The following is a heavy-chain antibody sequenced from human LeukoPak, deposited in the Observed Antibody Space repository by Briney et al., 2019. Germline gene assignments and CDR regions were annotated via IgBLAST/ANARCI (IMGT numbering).Heavy chain of an antibody. CDR1: GGSIRSYY. CDR2: IYYNGNT. Sequence: SETLSLTCTVSGGSIRSYYWSWIRQPPGKGLEWIGNIYYNGNTNYNPSLRSRVTISVDTSKNQFSLKLSSVTAADTAVYYCARRLFQLSRYAFDIWGQGTMVTVSA. D-gene: IGHD1-1*01. CDR3: ARRLFQLSRYAFDI. V-gene: IGHV4-59*12. J-gene: IGHJ3*02.